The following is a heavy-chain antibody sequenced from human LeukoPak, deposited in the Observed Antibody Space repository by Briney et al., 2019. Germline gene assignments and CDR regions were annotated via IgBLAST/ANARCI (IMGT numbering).Heavy chain of an antibody. V-gene: IGHV4-59*12. J-gene: IGHJ4*02. D-gene: IGHD4-17*01. CDR2: IYYTGST. CDR1: GGSISPYY. Sequence: SETLSLTCTVSGGSISPYYWSWIRQPPGKGLEWIGYIYYTGSTDSNPSLKSRVTISVDTSKNQFSLKMSSVTAADTAVYYCARDSHYGIDYWGQGTLVTVSS. CDR3: ARDSHYGIDY.